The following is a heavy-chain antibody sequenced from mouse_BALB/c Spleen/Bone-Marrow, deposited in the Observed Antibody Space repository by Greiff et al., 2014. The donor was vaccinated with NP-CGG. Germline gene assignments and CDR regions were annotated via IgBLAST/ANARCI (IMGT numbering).Heavy chain of an antibody. CDR1: GYTFTNYW. Sequence: VQLQQSRAELAKPGASVKMSCKASGYTFTNYWMHWVKQRPGQGLEWIGYIDPNTYYTRYNQKFKDKATLTADKSSSTAYLQLSSLTSEDSAVYYCARYWDDYWGQGTLVTVSA. CDR3: ARYWDDY. CDR2: IDPNTYYT. D-gene: IGHD4-1*01. V-gene: IGHV1-7*01. J-gene: IGHJ3*01.